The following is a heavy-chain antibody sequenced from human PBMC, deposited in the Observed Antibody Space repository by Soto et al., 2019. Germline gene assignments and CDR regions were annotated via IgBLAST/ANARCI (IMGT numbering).Heavy chain of an antibody. Sequence: QVQLVQSGAEVKKPGSSVEVSCKASGGTFSSYAISWVRQAPGQGLVWMGGIIPIFGTANYAQKFQGRVTITAAESTSTAYRELSSMRSEDTAVYYCGSSSRVDRFDYWGQGTLVTVSS. V-gene: IGHV1-69*01. CDR1: GGTFSSYA. CDR3: GSSSRVDRFDY. J-gene: IGHJ4*02. CDR2: IIPIFGTA. D-gene: IGHD6-6*01.